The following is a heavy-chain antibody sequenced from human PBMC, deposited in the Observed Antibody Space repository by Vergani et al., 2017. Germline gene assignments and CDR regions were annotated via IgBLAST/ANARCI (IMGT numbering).Heavy chain of an antibody. CDR1: GFTLSSHA. J-gene: IGHJ2*01. D-gene: IGHD6-13*01. V-gene: IGHV3-30*02. CDR2: IWYDGSKE. Sequence: QVQLEESGGGVVQPGRSLRLSCAGSGFTLSSHAMHWVRQAPGKGLEWVAFIWYDGSKEYYADSVKGRFTISRDNSKNSLYLQMNSLRAEDTALYYCVKDIAAPGNYWYFDLWGRGTLVTVSS. CDR3: VKDIAAPGNYWYFDL.